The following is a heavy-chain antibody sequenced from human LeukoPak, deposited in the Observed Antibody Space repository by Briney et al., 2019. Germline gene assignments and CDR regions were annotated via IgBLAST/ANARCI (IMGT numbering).Heavy chain of an antibody. D-gene: IGHD4-17*01. J-gene: IGHJ1*01. CDR2: ISYDGYNK. Sequence: GGSLRLSCAASGFTFSNHGMFWVRQAPGKGLEWVAVISYDGYNKFYTDSVKGRFTISRDNSKNTLYLQMNSLRAEDTAVYYCARGPLDYGYFQHWGQGTLVTVSS. CDR3: ARGPLDYGYFQH. V-gene: IGHV3-30*19. CDR1: GFTFSNHG.